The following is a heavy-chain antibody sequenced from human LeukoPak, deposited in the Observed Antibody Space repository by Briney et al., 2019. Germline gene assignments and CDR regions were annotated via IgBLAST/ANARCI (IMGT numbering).Heavy chain of an antibody. CDR2: ISYDGINK. V-gene: IGHV3-30-3*01. D-gene: IGHD3-10*01. CDR3: ARGGWSSWFDP. Sequence: GGSLRLSCAASGFTFSNYAMHWVRQAPGKGLEWVALISYDGINKYYADSVKGRFTISRDNSKNTLYLQMNSLRAEDTAVYYCARGGWSSWFDPWGQGTLVTVSS. CDR1: GFTFSNYA. J-gene: IGHJ5*02.